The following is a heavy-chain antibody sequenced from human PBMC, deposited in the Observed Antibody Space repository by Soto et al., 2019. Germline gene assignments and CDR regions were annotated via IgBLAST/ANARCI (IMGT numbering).Heavy chain of an antibody. CDR3: ARGPGSSGWYPHPSDDGMDV. CDR2: IYPGDSDT. J-gene: IGHJ6*02. D-gene: IGHD6-19*01. Sequence: EVQLVQSGAEVKKPGESLKISCKGSGYSFTSYWIGWVRQMPGKGLEWMGIIYPGDSDTRYSPSFQGQVTISADKSIXTXSXXWSSLKASDTAMYYCARGPGSSGWYPHPSDDGMDVWGQGNTVTVSS. CDR1: GYSFTSYW. V-gene: IGHV5-51*03.